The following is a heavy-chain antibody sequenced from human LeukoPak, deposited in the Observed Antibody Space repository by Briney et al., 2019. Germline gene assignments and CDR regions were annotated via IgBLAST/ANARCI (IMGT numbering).Heavy chain of an antibody. Sequence: SETLSLTCTVSGGFISSSYWSWIRQPPGKGLEWIGYIYYSGSTNYNPSLKSRVTISVDTSKNQFSLKLSSVTAADTAVYYCARHGYCGGDCYSFPGMDVWGQGTTVTVSS. J-gene: IGHJ6*02. D-gene: IGHD2-21*02. CDR3: ARHGYCGGDCYSFPGMDV. CDR2: IYYSGST. V-gene: IGHV4-59*08. CDR1: GGFISSSY.